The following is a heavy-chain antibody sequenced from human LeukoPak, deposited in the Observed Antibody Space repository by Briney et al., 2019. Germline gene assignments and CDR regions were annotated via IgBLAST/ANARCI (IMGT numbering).Heavy chain of an antibody. V-gene: IGHV7-4-1*02. CDR1: GYTFTSYA. J-gene: IGHJ5*02. D-gene: IGHD3-10*01. Sequence: ASVKVSCKASGYTFTSYAMNWVRQAPGQGLEWMGWINTNTGNPTYAQGFTGRFVFSLDTSVSTAYLQISSLKAEDTAVYYCARVSLWFGEFPNWFDPWGQGTLVTVPS. CDR3: ARVSLWFGEFPNWFDP. CDR2: INTNTGNP.